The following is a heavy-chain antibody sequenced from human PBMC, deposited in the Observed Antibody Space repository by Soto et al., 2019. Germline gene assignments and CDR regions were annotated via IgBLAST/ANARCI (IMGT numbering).Heavy chain of an antibody. J-gene: IGHJ4*02. Sequence: QVQLAQSGAEMTKPGSSVKVSCRASGGSFSDFAFSWVRQAPGQGLEWMGGIIPMFRATKNAQRLQDRITITSDEPTNTVYLALNSLTSEDTAIYYCARGAIVAAPAALSSYHDYTNYRFDSWGQGTLVTVSS. D-gene: IGHD2-2*01. V-gene: IGHV1-69*01. CDR3: ARGAIVAAPAALSSYHDYTNYRFDS. CDR1: GGSFSDFA. CDR2: IIPMFRAT.